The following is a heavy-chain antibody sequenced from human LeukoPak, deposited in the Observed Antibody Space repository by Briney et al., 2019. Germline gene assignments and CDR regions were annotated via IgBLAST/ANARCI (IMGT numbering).Heavy chain of an antibody. CDR3: AKDGRYDSSGHYHQLFDY. J-gene: IGHJ4*02. CDR1: GFTFSNYA. D-gene: IGHD3-22*01. Sequence: GSLRLSCAASGFTFSNYAMSWVRQAPGKGLEWVSATSGSGGSTYYADSVKGRFTISRDNSKNTLYLQMNSLRAEDTAVYYCAKDGRYDSSGHYHQLFDYWGQGTLVTVSS. CDR2: TSGSGGST. V-gene: IGHV3-23*01.